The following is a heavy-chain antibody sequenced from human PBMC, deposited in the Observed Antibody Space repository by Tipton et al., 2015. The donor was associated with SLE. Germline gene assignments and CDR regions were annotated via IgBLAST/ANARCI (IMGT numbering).Heavy chain of an antibody. CDR3: ARDRDYGDSAGAFDI. J-gene: IGHJ3*02. Sequence: TLSLTCTVSGGSISSHYWSWIRQHPGKGLEWIWYIYYSGSTYYNPSLKSRVTISVDTSKNQFSLKLSSVTAADTAVYYCARDRDYGDSAGAFDIWGQGTMVTVSS. CDR2: IYYSGST. D-gene: IGHD4-17*01. V-gene: IGHV4-59*11. CDR1: GGSISSHY.